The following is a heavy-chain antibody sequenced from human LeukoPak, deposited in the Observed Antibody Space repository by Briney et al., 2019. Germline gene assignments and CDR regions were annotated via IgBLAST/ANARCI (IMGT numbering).Heavy chain of an antibody. Sequence: GGSLRLSCAASGFTFSTYNMNWVRQAPGKGLEWVSSITSSSTYIYYADSVKGRFTISRDNAKNSLYLQMNSLRAEDTAVYYCASVNYYDSSGYYCKYDAFDIWGQGTMVTVSS. D-gene: IGHD3-22*01. V-gene: IGHV3-21*01. CDR2: ITSSSTYI. CDR3: ASVNYYDSSGYYCKYDAFDI. CDR1: GFTFSTYN. J-gene: IGHJ3*02.